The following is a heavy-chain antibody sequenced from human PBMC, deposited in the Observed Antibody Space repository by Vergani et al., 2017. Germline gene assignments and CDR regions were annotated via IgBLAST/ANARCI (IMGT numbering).Heavy chain of an antibody. V-gene: IGHV3-30*02. CDR1: GFTLSNYD. J-gene: IGHJ4*02. Sequence: QVQLVESGGGVVQRGGSLRLSCATSGFTLSNYDMQWIRQGPGKGLEFVAFIQFDEINQYYADSVKGRFTLSRDFSKNTLYLQMNSLRTDDTATYYCAKHFRGWGIDYWGQGTQVIVSS. D-gene: IGHD3-16*01. CDR2: IQFDEINQ. CDR3: AKHFRGWGIDY.